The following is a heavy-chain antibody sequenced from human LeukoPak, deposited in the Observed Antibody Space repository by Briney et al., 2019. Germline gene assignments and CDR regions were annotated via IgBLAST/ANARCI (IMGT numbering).Heavy chain of an antibody. J-gene: IGHJ5*02. CDR1: GYSIDNGYY. CDR2: IYHSGST. D-gene: IGHD3-22*01. CDR3: ARDSPYYYDSSGLNWFDP. Sequence: SETLSLTCTVSGYSIDNGYYWGWIRQPPGKGLEWIGSIYHSGSTYYKPSLQSRVTISVDTSKNQFSLKLSSVTAADTAVYYCARDSPYYYDSSGLNWFDPWGQGTLVTVSS. V-gene: IGHV4-38-2*02.